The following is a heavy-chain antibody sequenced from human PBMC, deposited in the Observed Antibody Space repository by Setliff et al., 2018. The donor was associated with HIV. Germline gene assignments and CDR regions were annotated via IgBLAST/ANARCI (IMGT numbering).Heavy chain of an antibody. CDR1: GGTFSSYA. V-gene: IGHV1-69*05. J-gene: IGHJ6*03. CDR3: ARDNYPSGSLERYYYYYMDV. D-gene: IGHD3-10*01. CDR2: IIPIFGTA. Sequence: KVSCKASGGTFSSYAISWVRQAPGQGLEWMGGIIPIFGTANYAQKFQGRVTITTDESTSTAYMELSSLRSEDTAVYYCARDNYPSGSLERYYYYYMDVWGKGTTVTV.